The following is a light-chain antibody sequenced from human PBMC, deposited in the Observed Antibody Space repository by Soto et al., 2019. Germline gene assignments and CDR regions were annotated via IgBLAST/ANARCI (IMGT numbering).Light chain of an antibody. J-gene: IGKJ1*01. Sequence: DIVMTQSPDSLAVSLGERATINCKSSQSVLYSSNNRNYLAWYQQKPGQPPKLLIYWASTRESGVPDRFSGSGSVTDFTLTISSLQADDVAVYFCQQYYATPPRWTFGQGTKVEI. CDR2: WAS. CDR1: QSVLYSSNNRNY. CDR3: QQYYATPPRWT. V-gene: IGKV4-1*01.